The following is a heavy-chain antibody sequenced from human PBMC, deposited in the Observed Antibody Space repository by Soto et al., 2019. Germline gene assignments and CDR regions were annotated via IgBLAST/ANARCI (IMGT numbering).Heavy chain of an antibody. CDR3: ARGNYYSMDV. CDR1: GFTFSTHT. V-gene: IGHV3-74*01. CDR2: INSDGSTT. J-gene: IGHJ6*02. Sequence: GGSLRLSCAASGFTFSTHTMNWVRQAPGKGLVWVSGINSDGSTTNYADSVKGRFTISRDNAKNTLYLQMNSLRAEDTAVYYCARGNYYSMDVWGQGTTVTVSS.